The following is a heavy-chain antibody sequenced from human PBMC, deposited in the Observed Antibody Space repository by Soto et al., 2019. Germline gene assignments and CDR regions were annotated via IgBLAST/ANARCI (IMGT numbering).Heavy chain of an antibody. V-gene: IGHV1-69*02. CDR2: IIPMLGIR. CDR1: GGTFSTYS. Sequence: QVQLVQSGAEVKKPGSSVKVSCKDSGGTFSTYSMFWVRQAPGQGLEWMGRIIPMLGIRNYAQRFQDRVTITEDKSTATAHMELSSLRSEDTALYYCTIGSWSGEVFDIWGQGTMVTVS. D-gene: IGHD2-21*01. CDR3: TIGSWSGEVFDI. J-gene: IGHJ3*02.